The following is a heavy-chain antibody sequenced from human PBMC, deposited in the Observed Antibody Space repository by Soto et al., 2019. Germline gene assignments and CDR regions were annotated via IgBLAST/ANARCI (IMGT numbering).Heavy chain of an antibody. Sequence: QVQLVQSGAEVKKPGSSVKVSCKASGGTFSSYAISWVRQAPGQGLEWMGGIIPIFGTANYAQKFQGRVTITADESTSTAYIDLSSLRPEDTAVYYCARAGDGYCSGGSCTWNGFDPWGQGTLVTVSS. J-gene: IGHJ5*02. V-gene: IGHV1-69*01. D-gene: IGHD2-15*01. CDR2: IIPIFGTA. CDR3: ARAGDGYCSGGSCTWNGFDP. CDR1: GGTFSSYA.